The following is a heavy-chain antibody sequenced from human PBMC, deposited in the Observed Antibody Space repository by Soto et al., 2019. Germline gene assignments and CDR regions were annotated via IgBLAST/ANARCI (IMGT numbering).Heavy chain of an antibody. CDR2: MNHNSGNT. J-gene: IGHJ6*02. V-gene: IGHV1-8*01. CDR1: GYTFTSYD. D-gene: IGHD3-10*01. CDR3: ARGQGISWFGECVDYYYYGMDV. Sequence: ASVRVSCKASGYTFTSYDINWVRQATGQGLQWMGWMNHNSGNTGYAQKFQGRVTMTRNTSISTAYMELSSLRYEDTAVYYCARGQGISWFGECVDYYYYGMDVWGQGTTVTVSS.